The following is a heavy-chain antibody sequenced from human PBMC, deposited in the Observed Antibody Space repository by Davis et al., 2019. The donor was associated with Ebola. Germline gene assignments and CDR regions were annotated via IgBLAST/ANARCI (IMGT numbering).Heavy chain of an antibody. CDR1: GFPFSLFA. D-gene: IGHD3-3*01. CDR3: ARDWSVGSSIDY. CDR2: ISDSSSFI. J-gene: IGHJ4*02. Sequence: PGGSLRLSCEASGFPFSLFAMSWVRRAPGKGLEWVSSISDSSSFIHYADSVKGRFTTFRDNAKNSLYLQMNSLTAEDTAVYYCARDWSVGSSIDYRGQGTLVTVSS. V-gene: IGHV3-21*01.